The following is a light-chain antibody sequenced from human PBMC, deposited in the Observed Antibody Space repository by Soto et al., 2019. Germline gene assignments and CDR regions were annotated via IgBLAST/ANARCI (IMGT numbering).Light chain of an antibody. J-gene: IGLJ2*01. CDR3: QAWDSSTVV. V-gene: IGLV3-1*01. CDR2: QDR. Sequence: SYELTQPPSVSVSPGQTASITCSGDKLGDRFACWYQQKPGQSPILVLYQDRLRPSGIPERFSGSNSGNTATLTISGTQAVDEADYYCQAWDSSTVVFGGGTKLTVL. CDR1: KLGDRF.